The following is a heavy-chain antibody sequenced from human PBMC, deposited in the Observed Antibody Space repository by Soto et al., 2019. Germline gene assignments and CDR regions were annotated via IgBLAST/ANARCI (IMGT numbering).Heavy chain of an antibody. CDR2: IWYDGSNK. J-gene: IGHJ4*02. D-gene: IGHD3-9*01. CDR1: GFTFSSYG. CDR3: ARDVNILTGYYVPPVY. V-gene: IGHV3-33*01. Sequence: GGSLRLSCAASGFTFSSYGMHWVRQAPGKGLEWVAVIWYDGSNKYYADSVKGRFTISRDNSKNTLYLQMNSLRAEDTAVYYCARDVNILTGYYVPPVYWGQGTLVTVSS.